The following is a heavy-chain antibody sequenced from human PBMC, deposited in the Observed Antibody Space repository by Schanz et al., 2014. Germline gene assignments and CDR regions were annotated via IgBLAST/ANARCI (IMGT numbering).Heavy chain of an antibody. D-gene: IGHD1-26*01. V-gene: IGHV3-21*04. CDR3: ARNRGSGGQNWYFDL. J-gene: IGHJ2*01. Sequence: VQLVESGGGVVQPGRSLRLSCAASGFTFSTHAMHWVRQAPGKGLEWVSYVSRSTPDIYYADSVKGRFTMSRDNAKNSLFLQLNSLRPDDTAVYYCARNRGSGGQNWYFDLWGRGTLVTVSS. CDR2: VSRSTPDI. CDR1: GFTFSTHA.